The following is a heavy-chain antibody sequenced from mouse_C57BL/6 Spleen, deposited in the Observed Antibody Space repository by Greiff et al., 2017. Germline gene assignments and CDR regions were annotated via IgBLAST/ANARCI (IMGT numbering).Heavy chain of an antibody. J-gene: IGHJ4*01. V-gene: IGHV1-80*01. D-gene: IGHD2-4*01. CDR1: GYAFSSYW. CDR2: IYPGDGDT. Sequence: VKLMESGAELVKPGASVKISCKASGYAFSSYWMNWVKQRPGKGLEWIGQIYPGDGDTNYNGKFKGKATLTADKSSSTAYMQLSSLTSEDSAVYFCARGSDYDDGGYAMDYWGQGTSVTVSS. CDR3: ARGSDYDDGGYAMDY.